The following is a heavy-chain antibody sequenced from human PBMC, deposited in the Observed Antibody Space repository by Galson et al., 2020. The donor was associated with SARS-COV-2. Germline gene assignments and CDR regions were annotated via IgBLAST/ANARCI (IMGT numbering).Heavy chain of an antibody. J-gene: IGHJ4*02. Sequence: ASVKVSCKASGYTFISFYIHWVRQAPGQGLEWMGVINTSGDITSYAQKLRGRVTVTRDMSTQTVYMELSSLTSEDTAVYYCAREWGDINSSVFDYRGQGSLVVVSS. V-gene: IGHV1-46*04. CDR1: GYTFISFY. D-gene: IGHD2-21*01. CDR3: AREWGDINSSVFDY. CDR2: INTSGDIT.